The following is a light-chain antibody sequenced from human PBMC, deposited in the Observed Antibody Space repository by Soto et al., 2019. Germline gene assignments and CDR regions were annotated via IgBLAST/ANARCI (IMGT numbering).Light chain of an antibody. Sequence: DIVMTQSPLSLPVTPGEPASISCRSSQSLLSSNGYTYLDWYLQKPGQSPQLLIFLGSNRASGVPDRFSGSGSGTDFTLTISRVEAEDVGTYYCMQALQTPWTFGQGTKVEIK. CDR3: MQALQTPWT. CDR1: QSLLSSNGYTY. J-gene: IGKJ1*01. CDR2: LGS. V-gene: IGKV2-28*01.